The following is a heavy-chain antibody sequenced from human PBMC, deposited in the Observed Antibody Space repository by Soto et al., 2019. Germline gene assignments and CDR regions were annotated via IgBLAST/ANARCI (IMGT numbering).Heavy chain of an antibody. CDR1: GLTFSSYG. D-gene: IGHD5-18*01. CDR2: ISYDGNDK. Sequence: GGSLRLSSAASGLTFSSYGVHWVRKATGKGLEWVAVISYDGNDKYYADSVKGRFTISRDNSKNTLYVQMNSLRAEDTAVYYCAKDGLYTTMIGRFIDYYYYGMDVWGQGTTVTVS. V-gene: IGHV3-30*18. J-gene: IGHJ6*02. CDR3: AKDGLYTTMIGRFIDYYYYGMDV.